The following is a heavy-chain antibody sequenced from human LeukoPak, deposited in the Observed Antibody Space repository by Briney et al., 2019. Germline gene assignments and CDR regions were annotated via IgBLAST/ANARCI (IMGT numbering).Heavy chain of an antibody. CDR2: IIPIFGTA. CDR1: GGTFSSYA. Sequence: ASVKVPCKASGGTFSSYAISWVRQAPGQGLEWMGGIIPIFGTANYAQKFQGRVTITTDESTSTAYMELSSLRSEDTAVYYCARDRYGSGSYSNPFDYWGQGTLVTVSS. D-gene: IGHD3-10*01. J-gene: IGHJ4*02. V-gene: IGHV1-69*05. CDR3: ARDRYGSGSYSNPFDY.